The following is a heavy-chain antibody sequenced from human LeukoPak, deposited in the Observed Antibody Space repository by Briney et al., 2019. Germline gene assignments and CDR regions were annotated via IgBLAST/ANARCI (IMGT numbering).Heavy chain of an antibody. Sequence: PGGSLRLSCAASGFTFSSHWMHWVRQAPGKGLEWVSAISGNGGRTYYADSVKGRFTISRDNSKNTLYLQINSLRAEDTAAYYCAKSLLTTASGTGRAFDIWGQGTMVTVSS. J-gene: IGHJ3*02. V-gene: IGHV3-23*01. CDR3: AKSLLTTASGTGRAFDI. D-gene: IGHD1-26*01. CDR1: GFTFSSHW. CDR2: ISGNGGRT.